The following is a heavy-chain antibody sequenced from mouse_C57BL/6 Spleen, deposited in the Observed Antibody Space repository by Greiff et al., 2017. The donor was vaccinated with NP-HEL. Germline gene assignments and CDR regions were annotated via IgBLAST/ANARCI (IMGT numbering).Heavy chain of an antibody. D-gene: IGHD1-1*01. CDR2: ISSGSSTI. CDR1: GFTFSDYG. J-gene: IGHJ4*01. Sequence: EVKLMESGGGLVKPGGSLKLSCAASGFTFSDYGMHWVRQAPEKGLEWVAYISSGSSTIYYADTVKGRFTISRDNAKNTLFLQMTSLRSEDTAMYYCARQGTTVVEDYAMDYWGQGTSVTVSS. V-gene: IGHV5-17*01. CDR3: ARQGTTVVEDYAMDY.